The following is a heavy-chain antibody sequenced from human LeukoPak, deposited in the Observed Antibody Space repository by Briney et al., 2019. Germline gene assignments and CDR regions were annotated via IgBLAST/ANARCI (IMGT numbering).Heavy chain of an antibody. Sequence: GASVKVSCKASGGTLSRFAISWVRQAPGQGLEWMGGIIAIFGTANYAQKFQGRVTITADESTSTAYMELSSLRSEDTAVYYCARDKQQLASYNWFDPWGQGTLVTVSS. D-gene: IGHD6-13*01. CDR3: ARDKQQLASYNWFDP. J-gene: IGHJ5*02. V-gene: IGHV1-69*13. CDR1: GGTLSRFA. CDR2: IIAIFGTA.